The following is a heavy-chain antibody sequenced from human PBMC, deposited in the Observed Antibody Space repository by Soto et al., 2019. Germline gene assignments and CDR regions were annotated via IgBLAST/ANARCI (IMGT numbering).Heavy chain of an antibody. D-gene: IGHD3-9*01. CDR2: ITPNSGYT. V-gene: IGHV1-18*01. CDR1: GYKFSTYA. CDR3: ATSYDTGFDP. Sequence: QLQLTQSGGEARKPGASVRVSCAASGYKFSTYAISWLRQAPGQGLEWMGLITPNSGYTNYAQKFQGRLILTTDIPSSTAYVELTILRYDDTAIYYCATSYDTGFDPWGQGTLVSVS. J-gene: IGHJ5*02.